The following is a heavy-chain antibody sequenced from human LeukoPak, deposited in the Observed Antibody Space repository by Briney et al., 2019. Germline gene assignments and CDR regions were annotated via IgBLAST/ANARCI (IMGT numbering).Heavy chain of an antibody. CDR3: ARTHYYGDYPYGMDV. CDR2: IIPIFGTA. J-gene: IGHJ6*02. D-gene: IGHD4-17*01. Sequence: GPSVKVSCKASGGTFSSYAISWVRQAPGQGLEWMGGIIPIFGTANYAQKFQGRVTITADESTSTAYMELSSPRSEDTAVYYCARTHYYGDYPYGMDVWGQGTTVTVSS. V-gene: IGHV1-69*13. CDR1: GGTFSSYA.